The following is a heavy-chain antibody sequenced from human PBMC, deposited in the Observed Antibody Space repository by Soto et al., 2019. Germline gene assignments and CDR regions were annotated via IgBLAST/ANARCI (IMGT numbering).Heavy chain of an antibody. Sequence: ETLRLSCAVSGVTLTDVWMNWVRQAPGKGPEWVGRIKSNTAGGTTDFAAPVKGRFTISRDDSQNTLYLQMDSLKTEDTAVYYCSHGYYQYFNSWGPGTLVTVSS. J-gene: IGHJ4*02. D-gene: IGHD5-18*01. CDR1: GVTLTDVW. CDR3: SHGYYQYFNS. V-gene: IGHV3-15*07. CDR2: IKSNTAGGTT.